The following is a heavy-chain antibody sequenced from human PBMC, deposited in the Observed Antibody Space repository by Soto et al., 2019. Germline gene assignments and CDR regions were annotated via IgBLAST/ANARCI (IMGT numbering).Heavy chain of an antibody. Sequence: SETLSLTCTVSGGSISSSSYYWGWIRQPPGKGLEWIGSIYYSGSTYYNPSLKSRVTISVDTSKNQFSLKLSSVTAADTAVYYCARDNRENCSSTSCPYVHYYFDYWGQGTLVTVSS. D-gene: IGHD2-2*01. CDR1: GGSISSSSYY. CDR2: IYYSGST. V-gene: IGHV4-39*07. CDR3: ARDNRENCSSTSCPYVHYYFDY. J-gene: IGHJ4*02.